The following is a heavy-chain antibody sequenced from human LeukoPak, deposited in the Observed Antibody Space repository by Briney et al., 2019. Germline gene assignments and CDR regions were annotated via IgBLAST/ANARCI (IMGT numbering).Heavy chain of an antibody. CDR2: IYYSGST. CDR3: AREGAIFGEPYYYYYMDV. V-gene: IGHV4-31*03. CDR1: GGSISSGGYC. Sequence: ASETLSLTCTVSGGSISSGGYCWSWIRQHPRKCLEWIGYIYYSGSTYYNPSLKSRVTISVDTSKNQFSLKLGSVTAADTAVYYCAREGAIFGEPYYYYYMDVWGKGTTVTVSS. D-gene: IGHD3-3*01. J-gene: IGHJ6*03.